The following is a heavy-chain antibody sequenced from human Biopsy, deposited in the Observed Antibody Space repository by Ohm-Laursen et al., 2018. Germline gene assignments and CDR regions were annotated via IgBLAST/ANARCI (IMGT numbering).Heavy chain of an antibody. Sequence: TLSLTWSVSGASVKTSGYFWAWIRQRPGKGLEWIGYISYNERTHYNPSLTSRLAISFDTSNNRISLQLRSGSVADTAVYYCVREPKTGTAEAWYFDLWGRGSPVTVPS. V-gene: IGHV4-31*02. CDR2: ISYNERT. CDR1: GASVKTSGYF. J-gene: IGHJ2*01. CDR3: VREPKTGTAEAWYFDL. D-gene: IGHD3-9*01.